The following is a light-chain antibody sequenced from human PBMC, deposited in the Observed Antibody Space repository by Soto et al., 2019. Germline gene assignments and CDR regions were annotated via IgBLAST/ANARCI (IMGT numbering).Light chain of an antibody. V-gene: IGKV2-28*01. J-gene: IGKJ2*01. CDR1: QSLLHSNGYNY. CDR2: LGS. CDR3: MQALQTPYT. Sequence: DIVMTQSPLSLPVTPEEPASISCRSSQSLLHSNGYNYLDWYLQKPGQSPQLLIYLGSNRASGVPDRFSGSGSGTDFTLKISRVEAEDVGVYYCMQALQTPYTFGQWTKVDI.